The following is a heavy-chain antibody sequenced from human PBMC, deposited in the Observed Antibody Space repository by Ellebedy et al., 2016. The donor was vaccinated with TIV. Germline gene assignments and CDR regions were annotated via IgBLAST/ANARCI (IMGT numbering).Heavy chain of an antibody. CDR1: RYAFTTYA. J-gene: IGHJ6*02. D-gene: IGHD2-21*01. Sequence: AASVKVSCKASRYAFTTYAIHWLRHAREQRPEWKGWINAGIGNTKYSDNFQGRVTITTDTSASTAYMELSSLRSEDTAVYYCAGRFVIVTGSYPRGYYGLDIWGQGTTVTVSS. CDR2: INAGIGNT. V-gene: IGHV1-3*01. CDR3: AGRFVIVTGSYPRGYYGLDI.